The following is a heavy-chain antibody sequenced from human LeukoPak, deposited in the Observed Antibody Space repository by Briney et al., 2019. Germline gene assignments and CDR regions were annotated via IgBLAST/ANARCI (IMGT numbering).Heavy chain of an antibody. D-gene: IGHD6-19*01. Sequence: GGSLRLSCAASGFTFSSYSMNWVRQAPGKGLEWVSYISSSSSTIYYADSVKGRFTISRDNAKNSLYLQMNSLRAEDTAVYYCARDGTGYSSGWYPYYFDYWGQGTLVTVSS. CDR1: GFTFSSYS. CDR2: ISSSSSTI. V-gene: IGHV3-48*01. J-gene: IGHJ4*02. CDR3: ARDGTGYSSGWYPYYFDY.